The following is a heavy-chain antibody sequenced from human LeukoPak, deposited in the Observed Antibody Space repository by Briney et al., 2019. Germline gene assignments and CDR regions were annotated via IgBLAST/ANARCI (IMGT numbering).Heavy chain of an antibody. D-gene: IGHD1-14*01. CDR1: GDSMSSYY. CDR2: IYHIGST. CDR3: ARHPEYFDS. Sequence: SETLSLTCTVSGDSMSSYYWNFIRQPAGKGLEWIGSIYHIGSTYYNPSLKSRVTISVDTSKNQFSLRLSSVTAADTAVYYCARHPEYFDSWGQGTLVTVSS. V-gene: IGHV4-59*05. J-gene: IGHJ4*02.